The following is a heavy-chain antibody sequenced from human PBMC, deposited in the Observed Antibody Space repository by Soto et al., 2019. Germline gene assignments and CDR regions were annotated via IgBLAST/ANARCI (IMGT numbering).Heavy chain of an antibody. CDR1: GGSISSSSYY. CDR2: IYYSGST. D-gene: IGHD5-18*01. V-gene: IGHV4-39*01. Sequence: PSETLSLTCTVSGGSISSSSYYWGWIRQPPGKGLEWIGSIYYSGSTYYNPSLKSRVTISVDTSKNQFSLKLSSVTAADTAVYYCARLRPYSYGSRGNGFDPWGQGTLVTVSS. CDR3: ARLRPYSYGSRGNGFDP. J-gene: IGHJ5*02.